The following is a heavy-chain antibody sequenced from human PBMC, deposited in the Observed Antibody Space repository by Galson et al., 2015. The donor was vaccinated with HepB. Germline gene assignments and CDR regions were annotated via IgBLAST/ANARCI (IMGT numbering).Heavy chain of an antibody. CDR3: ARDPGVGSNWNYMDV. D-gene: IGHD3-3*01. V-gene: IGHV3-7*01. CDR2: IKEDGSEK. Sequence: SLRLYCEVSGFTFSSYWMTWVRQAPGKGLEWVANIKEDGSEKYYVDSVKGRFTIYRDNAKNSVYLQMNSLRAEDTAVYYCARDPGVGSNWNYMDVWGKGTTVTVSS. CDR1: GFTFSSYW. J-gene: IGHJ6*03.